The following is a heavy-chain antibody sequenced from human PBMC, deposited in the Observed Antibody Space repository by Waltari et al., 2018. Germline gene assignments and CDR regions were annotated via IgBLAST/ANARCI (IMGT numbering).Heavy chain of an antibody. CDR3: ARGGRGRYCSGGSCYGGRFDP. D-gene: IGHD2-15*01. J-gene: IGHJ5*02. CDR2: INQSGST. Sequence: QVQLQQWGAGLLKPSETLSLTCAVYGGSFSGYYWSWISQPPGKGLEWIVEINQSGSTNYHPALKSRVTISVDTAKNQFALKLSSVTAADTAVYYCARGGRGRYCSGGSCYGGRFDPWGQGTLVTVSS. V-gene: IGHV4-34*01. CDR1: GGSFSGYY.